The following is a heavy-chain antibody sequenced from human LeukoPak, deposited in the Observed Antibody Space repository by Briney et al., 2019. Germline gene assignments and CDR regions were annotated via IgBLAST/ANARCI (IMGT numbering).Heavy chain of an antibody. V-gene: IGHV4-59*08. CDR3: ARTITAAGYPPPRNWFDP. CDR1: GGSISSHY. CDR2: IYHSGST. J-gene: IGHJ5*02. Sequence: SETLSLTCTVSGGSISSHYWSWIRQPPGKGLEWIGYIYHSGSTNYNPSLKSRVTISVDTSKNQFSLKLSSVTAADTAVYYCARTITAAGYPPPRNWFDPWGQGTLVTVSS. D-gene: IGHD6-13*01.